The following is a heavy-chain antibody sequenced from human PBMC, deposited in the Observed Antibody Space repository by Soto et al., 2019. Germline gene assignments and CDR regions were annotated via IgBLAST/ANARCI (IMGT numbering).Heavy chain of an antibody. CDR2: ISYDGSNK. D-gene: IGHD2-15*01. J-gene: IGHJ6*02. V-gene: IGHV3-30-3*01. Sequence: QVQLVESGGGVVQPGRSLRLSCAASGFTFSSYAMHWVRQAPGKGLEWVAVISYDGSNKYYADSVKGRFTISRDNSKNTLHLQMNSLRAEDTAVYYCASPYCSGGSCYSPFGYYGMDVWGQGTTVTVSS. CDR3: ASPYCSGGSCYSPFGYYGMDV. CDR1: GFTFSSYA.